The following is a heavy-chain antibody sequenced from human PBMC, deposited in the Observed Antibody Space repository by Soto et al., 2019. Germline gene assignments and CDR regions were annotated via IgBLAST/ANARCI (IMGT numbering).Heavy chain of an antibody. Sequence: QVQLQESGPGLVKPSETVSLICTVSGDSISGYYWSWIRQPAGQGLEWIGRIYSSGNANYNHSLKSRVSMSVDMSKIQFSLKVTSVTAADAAMYYCARGDVFDLWGQGTKVTVSS. J-gene: IGHJ3*01. V-gene: IGHV4-4*07. CDR2: IYSSGNA. CDR3: ARGDVFDL. CDR1: GDSISGYY.